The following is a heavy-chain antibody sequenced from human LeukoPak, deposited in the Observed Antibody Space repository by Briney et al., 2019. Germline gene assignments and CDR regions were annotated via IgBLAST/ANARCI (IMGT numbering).Heavy chain of an antibody. J-gene: IGHJ4*02. V-gene: IGHV3-23*01. CDR2: ISGSGGST. CDR1: GFTFSSYA. CDR3: AKAPASLLWFGRRDFDY. D-gene: IGHD3-10*01. Sequence: PGGSLRLSXAASGFTFSSYAMSWVRQAPGKGLEWVSAISGSGGSTYYADSVKGRFTISRDNSKNTLYLQMNSLRAEDTAVYYCAKAPASLLWFGRRDFDYWGQGTLVTVSS.